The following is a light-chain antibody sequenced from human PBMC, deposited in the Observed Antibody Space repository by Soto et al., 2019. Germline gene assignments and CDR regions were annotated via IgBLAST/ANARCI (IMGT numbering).Light chain of an antibody. CDR2: QVS. V-gene: IGKV2-30*02. CDR1: QGLLHSDGATF. CDR3: MQGTHRPYT. Sequence: DVVMTQSPLSLPVTLGQPASISCRSSQGLLHSDGATFLAWFQQRPGQSPRRLIYQVSNRDSGVPDRFRGSGSGTDVTMKISRVEAEDVVVSYCMQGTHRPYTFVQGNKLEI. J-gene: IGKJ2*01.